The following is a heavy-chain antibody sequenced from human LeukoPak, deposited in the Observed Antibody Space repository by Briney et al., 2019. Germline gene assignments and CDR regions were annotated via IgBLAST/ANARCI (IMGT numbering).Heavy chain of an antibody. CDR2: IRGSDGST. CDR3: AIARSSGDFAY. J-gene: IGHJ4*02. Sequence: ARSLRLSCAASGFTISSYAMSWVSHAPGKGLEWVSAIRGSDGSTYDADSVKGRFTISRDNSKNTLHLHMNSLRAEDTAVYYCAIARSSGDFAYWGQGTLVTVSS. D-gene: IGHD2-15*01. V-gene: IGHV3-23*01. CDR1: GFTISSYA.